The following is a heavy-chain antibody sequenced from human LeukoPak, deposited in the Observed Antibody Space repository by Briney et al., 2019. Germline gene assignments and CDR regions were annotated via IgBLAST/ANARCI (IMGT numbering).Heavy chain of an antibody. D-gene: IGHD3-10*01. V-gene: IGHV5-51*01. J-gene: IGHJ6*03. Sequence: GESLKISCKGSGYSFTSYWIGWVRQMPGKGLEWMGIIYPGDSDTRYSPSFQGQVTISADKSISTAYLQWSSLKASDTAMYYCARVGYYGSGSYSTYYYYYYMDVWGKGTTVTVSS. CDR3: ARVGYYGSGSYSTYYYYYYMDV. CDR2: IYPGDSDT. CDR1: GYSFTSYW.